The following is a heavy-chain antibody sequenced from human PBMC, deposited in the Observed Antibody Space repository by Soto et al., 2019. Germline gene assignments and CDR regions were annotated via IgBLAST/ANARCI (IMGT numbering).Heavy chain of an antibody. CDR3: AREGFGYSYGY. V-gene: IGHV3-74*01. Sequence: PGGSLRLSCAASVFTFSSYWMHWVRQAPGKGLVCVSRINIDESNKNYADSVKGRFTISRDNAKNTLYLEMNSMRAEDSAVYYCAREGFGYSYGYWGQGTLVTVSS. D-gene: IGHD5-18*01. CDR1: VFTFSSYW. J-gene: IGHJ4*02. CDR2: INIDESNK.